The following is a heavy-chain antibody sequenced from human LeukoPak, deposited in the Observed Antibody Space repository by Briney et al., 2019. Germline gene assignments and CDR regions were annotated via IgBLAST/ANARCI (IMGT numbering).Heavy chain of an antibody. CDR2: IYYNGGT. CDR1: GGSISTTNYY. V-gene: IGHV4-39*07. CDR3: ARVSYSSGWYDDYFDY. D-gene: IGHD6-19*01. Sequence: PSETLSLTCTVSGGSISTTNYYWGWIRQPPGKGLEWIGSIYYNGGTYYNPPLKSRVTISVDTSKNQFSLKLSSVTAADTAVYYCARVSYSSGWYDDYFDYWGQGTLVTVSS. J-gene: IGHJ4*02.